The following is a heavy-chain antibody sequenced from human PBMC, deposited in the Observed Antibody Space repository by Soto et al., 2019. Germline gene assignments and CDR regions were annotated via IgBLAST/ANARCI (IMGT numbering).Heavy chain of an antibody. CDR3: ARAHADESSSWYTGVFWYYYYGMDV. Sequence: PSETLSLTCAVYGGSFSGYYWSWIRQPPGKGLEWIGEINHSGSTNYNPSLKSRVTISVDTSKNQFSLKLSSVTAADTAVYYCARAHADESSSWYTGVFWYYYYGMDVWGQGTTVTVSS. D-gene: IGHD6-13*01. J-gene: IGHJ6*02. V-gene: IGHV4-34*01. CDR2: INHSGST. CDR1: GGSFSGYY.